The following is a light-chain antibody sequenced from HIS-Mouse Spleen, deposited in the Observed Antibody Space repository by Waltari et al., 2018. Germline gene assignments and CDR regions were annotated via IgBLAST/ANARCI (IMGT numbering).Light chain of an antibody. CDR1: NIGSKS. CDR3: QVWDSSSDHVV. J-gene: IGLJ2*01. V-gene: IGLV3-21*03. Sequence: SYVLTQPPSVSVAPGKTARITCGGNNIGSKSVHWYQQKPGQAPVLVVDDESDRPSGIPERFSGTNSGNTATLTSSRVEAGDEADYYCQVWDSSSDHVVFGGGTKLTVL. CDR2: DES.